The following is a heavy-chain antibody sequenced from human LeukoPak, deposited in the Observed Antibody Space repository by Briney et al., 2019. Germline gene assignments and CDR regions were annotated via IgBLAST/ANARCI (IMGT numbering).Heavy chain of an antibody. V-gene: IGHV3-64*01. J-gene: IGHJ4*02. CDR2: ISSNGGST. D-gene: IGHD3-3*01. Sequence: GGSLRLSCAASGFTFSSYAMHWVRQAPGKGLEYVSAISSNGGSTYYANSVKGRFTISRDNSKNTLYLQMGNLRAEDMAVYYCARAPITIFGVVKYYFDYWGQGTLVTVSS. CDR3: ARAPITIFGVVKYYFDY. CDR1: GFTFSSYA.